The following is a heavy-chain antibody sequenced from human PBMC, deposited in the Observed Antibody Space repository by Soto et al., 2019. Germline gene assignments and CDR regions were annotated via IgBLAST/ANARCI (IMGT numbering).Heavy chain of an antibody. Sequence: QVHLVQSGGGVVQPGRSLRLSCAASGSTFSNDAMHWVRQAPGKGLEWVAVITYDGFTQNYADSVRGRFTVSRDNSKSTLSLQMNSLRPDDTAVYYCGRGPFSSSYIDYWGQGTLVTVSS. V-gene: IGHV3-30*03. CDR1: GSTFSNDA. D-gene: IGHD6-6*01. CDR2: ITYDGFTQ. CDR3: GRGPFSSSYIDY. J-gene: IGHJ4*02.